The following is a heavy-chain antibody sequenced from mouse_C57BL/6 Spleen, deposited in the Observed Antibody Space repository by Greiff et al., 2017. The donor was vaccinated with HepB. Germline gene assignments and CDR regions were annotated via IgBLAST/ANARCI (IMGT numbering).Heavy chain of an antibody. Sequence: EVKLVESGGGLVKPGGSLKLSCAASGFTFSSYALSWVRQTPEKRLEWVATISDGGSYTYYPDNVKGRFTISRDNAKNNLYLHMSHLKSEDTAMYYCARDYYGSSYGNYFDYWGQGTTLTVSS. V-gene: IGHV5-4*01. CDR1: GFTFSSYA. CDR2: ISDGGSYT. D-gene: IGHD1-1*01. CDR3: ARDYYGSSYGNYFDY. J-gene: IGHJ2*01.